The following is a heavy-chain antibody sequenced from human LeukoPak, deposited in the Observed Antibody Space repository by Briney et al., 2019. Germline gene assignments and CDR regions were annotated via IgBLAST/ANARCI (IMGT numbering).Heavy chain of an antibody. CDR3: ARDLVTVTKGFDI. V-gene: IGHV4-59*11. Sequence: PSETLSVTCAVSGDSFISHYWTWIRQSRGTGLEWIGYISHIGRTNYNPSLKSRVTISIDTSKNQFSLKLRSVTAADTAVYYCARDLVTVTKGFDIWGQGTMVSVSS. J-gene: IGHJ3*02. CDR2: ISHIGRT. D-gene: IGHD4-17*01. CDR1: GDSFISHY.